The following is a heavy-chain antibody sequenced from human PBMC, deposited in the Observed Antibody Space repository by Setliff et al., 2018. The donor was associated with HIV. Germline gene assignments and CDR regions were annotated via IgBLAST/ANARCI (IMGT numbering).Heavy chain of an antibody. CDR3: TRDPIQPAAAPIPFFDY. D-gene: IGHD5-12*01. V-gene: IGHV1-18*01. Sequence: GASVKVSCKASGYTFTNYGISWVRQAPGQGLEWLGWINTYNGHTNSAQNFQGRVSMTSDTSTRTAYLEVKSLRSDDTAVYYCTRDPIQPAAAPIPFFDYWGQGALVTSPQ. CDR2: INTYNGHT. J-gene: IGHJ4*02. CDR1: GYTFTNYG.